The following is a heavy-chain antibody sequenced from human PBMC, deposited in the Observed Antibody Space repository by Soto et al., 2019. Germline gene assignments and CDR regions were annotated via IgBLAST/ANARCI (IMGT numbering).Heavy chain of an antibody. Sequence: QMQLQQWGAGLLKPSESLSLTCGVYGGSLSGYYWTWIRQPPGKGLEWIGEINPSGGTKSNPSLKGRVSISVDTSKNHFSLKLSSVTAADTAVYYCARAEAYSNYPARWGEGTLVTVSS. J-gene: IGHJ4*02. D-gene: IGHD4-4*01. V-gene: IGHV4-34*01. CDR2: INPSGGT. CDR3: ARAEAYSNYPAR. CDR1: GGSLSGYY.